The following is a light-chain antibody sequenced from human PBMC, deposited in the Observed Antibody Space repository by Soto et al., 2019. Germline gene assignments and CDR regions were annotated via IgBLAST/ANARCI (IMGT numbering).Light chain of an antibody. CDR2: AAS. J-gene: IGKJ5*01. Sequence: DVPMTQSPSSVSASVGDRVTITCRASQGISSWIAWYQQKPGKAPKLLIYAASSSQSGVPSRFSGSGSGTDFTLTISSLQPEDFATYYCQQANSFPITFGQGTRLEIK. CDR3: QQANSFPIT. V-gene: IGKV1-12*01. CDR1: QGISSW.